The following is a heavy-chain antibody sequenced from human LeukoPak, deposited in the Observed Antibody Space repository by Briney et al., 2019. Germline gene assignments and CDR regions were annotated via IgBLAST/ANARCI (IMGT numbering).Heavy chain of an antibody. CDR3: AKWRGGGWSLDY. Sequence: HPGGSLRLSWAASGFTVSSNYMTWVRQAPGKGLEWVSVIYSGGGTYYADSVKGRFTISRDNFKNTLYLQMNSLRAEDTAVYYCAKWRGGGWSLDYWGQGTLVTVSS. CDR2: IYSGGGT. J-gene: IGHJ4*02. V-gene: IGHV3-53*01. D-gene: IGHD6-19*01. CDR1: GFTVSSNY.